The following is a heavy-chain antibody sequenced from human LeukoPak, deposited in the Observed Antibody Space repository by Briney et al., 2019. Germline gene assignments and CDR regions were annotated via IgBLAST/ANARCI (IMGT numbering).Heavy chain of an antibody. J-gene: IGHJ4*02. Sequence: PGRSLRLSCAASGFTFSSYGMHWVRQAPGKGLEWVALISFDGGKKYYADSVKGRFTISRDNSKNTLYLQMNSLRAEDTAVYYCAKFYDILTSYFDDWGQGSLVTVSS. D-gene: IGHD3-9*01. CDR3: AKFYDILTSYFDD. CDR2: ISFDGGKK. CDR1: GFTFSSYG. V-gene: IGHV3-30*18.